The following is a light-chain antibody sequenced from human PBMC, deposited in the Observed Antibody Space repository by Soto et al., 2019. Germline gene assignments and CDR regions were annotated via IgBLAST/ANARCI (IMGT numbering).Light chain of an antibody. CDR2: AAS. Sequence: DIQLTQSPSFLSASVGDRVTITCRASQGISSYLAWYQQKPGKAPKLLTYAASTLQSGVPSRFSGSGSGTEFTLTISSLQPEDFATYYCLQHNSYPRAFGQGTKVDIK. J-gene: IGKJ1*01. CDR3: LQHNSYPRA. CDR1: QGISSY. V-gene: IGKV1-9*01.